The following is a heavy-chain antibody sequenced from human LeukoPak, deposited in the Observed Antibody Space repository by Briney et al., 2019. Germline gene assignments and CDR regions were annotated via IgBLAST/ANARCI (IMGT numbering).Heavy chain of an antibody. CDR3: AREMIGGYCSSTSCYRFGAFDI. CDR2: INWNGGST. CDR1: GFTFDDYG. Sequence: GGSRRLSCAASGFTFDDYGMSWVRQAPGKGLEWVSGINWNGGSTGYADSVKGRFTISRDNAKNSLYLQMNSLRAEDTAVYYCAREMIGGYCSSTSCYRFGAFDIWGQGTMVTVSS. V-gene: IGHV3-20*04. J-gene: IGHJ3*02. D-gene: IGHD2-2*03.